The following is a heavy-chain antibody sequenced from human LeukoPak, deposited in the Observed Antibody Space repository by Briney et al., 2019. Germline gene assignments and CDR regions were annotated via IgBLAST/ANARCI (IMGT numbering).Heavy chain of an antibody. CDR1: GFTFSSYG. Sequence: GGSLRLSCAASGFTFSSYGMHWVRQAPGKGLEWVAVIWYDGSNKYYADSVKGRFTISRDNSKNTLYLQMNSLRAEDTAVYYCARGPTIYYYYGMDVWGQGTTVTVS. D-gene: IGHD2-2*01. J-gene: IGHJ6*02. CDR2: IWYDGSNK. CDR3: ARGPTIYYYYGMDV. V-gene: IGHV3-33*01.